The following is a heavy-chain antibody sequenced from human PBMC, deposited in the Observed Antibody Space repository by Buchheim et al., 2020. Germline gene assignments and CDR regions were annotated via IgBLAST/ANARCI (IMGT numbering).Heavy chain of an antibody. CDR3: ARALGLDLDY. Sequence: EVQLVESGGGLVQPGGSLRLSCAASGFTFSRYWMSWVRQAPGKGLEWVANIKQDGSAKYYVDSVKGRFTISRDNAKNSLHLQMNSLRAEDTAVYYCARALGLDLDYWGQGTL. V-gene: IGHV3-7*01. D-gene: IGHD6-19*01. CDR1: GFTFSRYW. J-gene: IGHJ4*02. CDR2: IKQDGSAK.